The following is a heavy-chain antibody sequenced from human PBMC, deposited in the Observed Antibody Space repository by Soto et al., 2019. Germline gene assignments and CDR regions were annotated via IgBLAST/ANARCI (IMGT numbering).Heavy chain of an antibody. CDR2: INPSGGST. V-gene: IGHV1-46*01. J-gene: IGHJ5*02. D-gene: IGHD3-22*01. CDR1: GYTFTSYY. Sequence: QVQLVQSGAEVKKPGASVKVSCKASGYTFTSYYMHWVRQAPGQGLEWMGIINPSGGSTSYAQKFQGRVTMPRYTSTSTVYMELSSLRSEDTAVYYCARAYCDSSGPPLEWFDPWGQGTLVTVSS. CDR3: ARAYCDSSGPPLEWFDP.